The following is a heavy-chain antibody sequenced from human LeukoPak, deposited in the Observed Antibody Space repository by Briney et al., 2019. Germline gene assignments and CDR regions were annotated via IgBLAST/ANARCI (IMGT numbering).Heavy chain of an antibody. V-gene: IGHV4-59*05. CDR1: GGSISSYY. CDR3: ARHVYVAAAPDY. Sequence: PSETLSLTSTVSGGSISSYYWSWIRQPPGKGLEWIGSIYYSGSTYYNPSLKSRVTISVDTSKNQFSLKLSSVTAADTAVYYCARHVYVAAAPDYWGQGTLVTVSS. D-gene: IGHD6-13*01. J-gene: IGHJ4*02. CDR2: IYYSGST.